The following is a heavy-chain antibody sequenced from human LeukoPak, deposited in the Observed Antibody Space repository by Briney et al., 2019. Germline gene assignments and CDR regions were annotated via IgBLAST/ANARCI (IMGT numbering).Heavy chain of an antibody. Sequence: ASVKVSCKASGYTFTSYGISWVRQAPGQGLEWMGWINPNSGGTNYAQKFQGRVTMTRDTSISTAYMELSRLRSDDTAVYYCARRAGIAARYDYWGQGTLVTVSS. CDR3: ARRAGIAARYDY. D-gene: IGHD6-6*01. J-gene: IGHJ4*02. CDR2: INPNSGGT. CDR1: GYTFTSYG. V-gene: IGHV1-2*02.